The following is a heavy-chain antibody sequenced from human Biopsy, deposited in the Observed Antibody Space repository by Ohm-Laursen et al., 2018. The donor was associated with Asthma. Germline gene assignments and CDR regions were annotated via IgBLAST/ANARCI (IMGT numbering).Heavy chain of an antibody. CDR3: ARVPHYDILTGFTLRYYYGMDV. CDR1: GGSISSGGYY. D-gene: IGHD3-9*01. CDR2: IYYSGST. Sequence: TLSLTCTVSGGSISSGGYYWSWIRQHPGKGLEWIGYIYYSGSTYYNPSFKSRVTISVDTSKNQFSLKLSSVTAADTAVYYCARVPHYDILTGFTLRYYYGMDVWGQGTTVTVSS. V-gene: IGHV4-31*03. J-gene: IGHJ6*02.